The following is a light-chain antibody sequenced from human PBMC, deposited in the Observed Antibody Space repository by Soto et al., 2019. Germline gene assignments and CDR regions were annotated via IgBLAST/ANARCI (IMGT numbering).Light chain of an antibody. CDR3: QQYNSSAGT. J-gene: IGKJ1*01. V-gene: IGKV1-5*01. CDR2: HAS. CDR1: QSISSW. Sequence: DIQMTQSPSTLSASVGDRVTITCRASQSISSWLAWYQQKPGKAPKLLIYHASTLESGVPSRFGGSGSGTEFTLNISSLQPDDVAPYYCQQYNSSAGTFGQGTKVEIK.